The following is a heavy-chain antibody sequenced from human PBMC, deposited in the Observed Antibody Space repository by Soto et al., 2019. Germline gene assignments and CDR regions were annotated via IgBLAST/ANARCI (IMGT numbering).Heavy chain of an antibody. D-gene: IGHD3-10*01. V-gene: IGHV3-23*01. Sequence: VQMLESGGGLVQPGGSLRLSCAASGFTFSNYALSWVRQAPGKGLEWVSGIVESGTNTYYADSVKGRFTISRDNSRNTLYLETNSLRAEDTAVYHCAKESLGRHFDFDYWGQGTLVTVSS. CDR2: IVESGTNT. CDR3: AKESLGRHFDFDY. J-gene: IGHJ4*02. CDR1: GFTFSNYA.